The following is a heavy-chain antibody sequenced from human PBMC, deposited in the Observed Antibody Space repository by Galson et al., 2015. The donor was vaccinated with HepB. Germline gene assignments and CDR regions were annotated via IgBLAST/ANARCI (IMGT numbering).Heavy chain of an antibody. D-gene: IGHD6-6*01. V-gene: IGHV3-30-3*01. Sequence: SLRLSCAASGFTFSSYAMHWVRQAPGKGLEWVAVISYDGSNKYYADSVKGRFTISRDNSKNTLYLQMNSLRAEDTAVYYCARCTSIAARFDYWGQGTLVTVSS. J-gene: IGHJ4*02. CDR2: ISYDGSNK. CDR1: GFTFSSYA. CDR3: ARCTSIAARFDY.